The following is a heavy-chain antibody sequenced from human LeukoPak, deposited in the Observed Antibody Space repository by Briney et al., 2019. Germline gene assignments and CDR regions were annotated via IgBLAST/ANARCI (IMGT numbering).Heavy chain of an antibody. CDR3: ARTRYYYNSRSYGAPYYFDY. CDR1: GGSIIIGSYC. Sequence: PETLSLTSTVSGGSIIIGSYCWTCTRQPARKGLEWIGLIYTSVTTYYNPSLKSRVTISVDTSKNQFSLKLSSVTAADTAVYYCARTRYYYNSRSYGAPYYFDYWGQGTLVTVSS. V-gene: IGHV4-39*01. CDR2: IYTSVTT. D-gene: IGHD3-10*01. J-gene: IGHJ4*02.